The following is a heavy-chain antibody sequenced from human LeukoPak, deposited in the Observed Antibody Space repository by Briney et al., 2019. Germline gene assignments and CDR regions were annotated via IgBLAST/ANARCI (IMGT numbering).Heavy chain of an antibody. V-gene: IGHV3-21*01. Sequence: GESLRLSCAVSGLTFSSYTMNWVRQTPGKVLEWVSSISSSGSYIYYADSVKGRFTISRDNVRNSMYLQMNSLRAEDTAVYYCATDPGNSGYSFDYWGQGTLVTVSS. J-gene: IGHJ4*02. CDR1: GLTFSSYT. CDR3: ATDPGNSGYSFDY. CDR2: ISSSGSYI. D-gene: IGHD5-18*01.